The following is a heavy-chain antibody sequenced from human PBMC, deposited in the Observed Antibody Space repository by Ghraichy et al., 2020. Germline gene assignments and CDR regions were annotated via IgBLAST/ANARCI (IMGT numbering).Heavy chain of an antibody. CDR1: GFTFTSSA. J-gene: IGHJ3*02. D-gene: IGHD2-2*01. V-gene: IGHV1-58*01. Sequence: SVKVSCKASGFTFTSSAVQWVRQARGQRLEWIGWIVVGSGNTNYAQKFQERVTITRDMSTSTAYMELSSLRSEDTAVYYCAAAIVVVPAAKYAFDIWGQGNMVTVSS. CDR3: AAAIVVVPAAKYAFDI. CDR2: IVVGSGNT.